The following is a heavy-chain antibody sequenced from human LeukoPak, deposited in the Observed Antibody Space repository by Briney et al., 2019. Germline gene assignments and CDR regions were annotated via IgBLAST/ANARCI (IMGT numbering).Heavy chain of an antibody. D-gene: IGHD2-2*01. CDR3: AKGGSTSPNGINDY. CDR2: ISAGSST. CDR1: GFTFSSYA. Sequence: GGSLRLSCAASGFTFSSYAMSWVRQAPGKGLEWVSAISAGSSTYYADSVKGRFTISRAKSKNTLYLQMNSLRAEDTAVYYCAKGGSTSPNGINDYWGQGTLVTVSS. J-gene: IGHJ4*02. V-gene: IGHV3-23*01.